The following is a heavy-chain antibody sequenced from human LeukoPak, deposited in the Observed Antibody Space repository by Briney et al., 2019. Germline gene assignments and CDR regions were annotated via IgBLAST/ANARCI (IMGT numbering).Heavy chain of an antibody. D-gene: IGHD4-17*01. CDR2: INNDGSTT. CDR1: GFTFRSYW. CDR3: ARESPLKVTTYYYYYYMDV. V-gene: IGHV3-74*01. J-gene: IGHJ6*03. Sequence: GGSLRLSCAASGFTFRSYWMYWVRQAPGKGLVWVSHINNDGSTTTYADSVKGRFTISRDNAKNSLYLQMNSLRAEDTAVYYCARESPLKVTTYYYYYYMDVWGKGTTVTISS.